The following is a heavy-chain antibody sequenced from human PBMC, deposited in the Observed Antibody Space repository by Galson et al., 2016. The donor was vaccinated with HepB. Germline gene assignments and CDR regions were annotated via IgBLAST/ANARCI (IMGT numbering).Heavy chain of an antibody. J-gene: IGHJ5*02. CDR3: ARQPHFDILTGYRFDP. Sequence: QSGAEVKKPGESLKISCKGSGYTFTRFWIGWVRQTPGKGLEWMGTIYPGDSDTRYSPSFQGQVTISADKSLSTAYLQWRSLKDSDTAVYYCARQPHFDILTGYRFDPWGQGTLVIVSS. CDR1: GYTFTRFW. V-gene: IGHV5-51*01. CDR2: IYPGDSDT. D-gene: IGHD3-9*01.